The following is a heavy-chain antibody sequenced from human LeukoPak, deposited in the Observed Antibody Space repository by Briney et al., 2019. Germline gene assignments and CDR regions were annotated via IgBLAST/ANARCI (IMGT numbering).Heavy chain of an antibody. D-gene: IGHD3-10*01. Sequence: ASVKVSCKASGYTFTGYYMHWVRQAPGQGLEWMGWINPNSGGTNYAQKFQGRVTMTRDTSINTAYMELNWLRSDDTAVYYCARDSGERGSGSYLIAYWGQGTLVTVSS. V-gene: IGHV1-2*02. CDR3: ARDSGERGSGSYLIAY. J-gene: IGHJ4*02. CDR2: INPNSGGT. CDR1: GYTFTGYY.